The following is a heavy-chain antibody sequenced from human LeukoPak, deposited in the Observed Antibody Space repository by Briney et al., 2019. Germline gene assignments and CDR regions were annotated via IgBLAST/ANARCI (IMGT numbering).Heavy chain of an antibody. CDR2: IYHSGST. Sequence: PSETLSLTCTVSGYSMSSGYYWGWVRQPPGKGLEWIGGIYHSGSTYYNPSLKSRVTISVDTCKTQFSLKLSSVTAADTAVYYWATHRGYRYDYWGQGTLVTVSS. CDR3: ATHRGYRYDY. CDR1: GYSMSSGYY. D-gene: IGHD5-18*01. V-gene: IGHV4-38-2*02. J-gene: IGHJ4*02.